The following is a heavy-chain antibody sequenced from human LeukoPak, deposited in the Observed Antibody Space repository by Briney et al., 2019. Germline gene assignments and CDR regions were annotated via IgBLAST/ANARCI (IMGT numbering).Heavy chain of an antibody. CDR2: LYAGGES. V-gene: IGHV3-53*01. D-gene: IGHD3-10*01. Sequence: PGGSLRLSCAASGFTFSSYGMHWVRQAPGKGLEWVSVLYAGGESYYADSVLGRFTISRDNSNNTVFLEMNSLTADDTAVYFCARDSAGNQYSSGNFDLWGQGTLVTISS. CDR3: ARDSAGNQYSSGNFDL. CDR1: GFTFSSYG. J-gene: IGHJ4*02.